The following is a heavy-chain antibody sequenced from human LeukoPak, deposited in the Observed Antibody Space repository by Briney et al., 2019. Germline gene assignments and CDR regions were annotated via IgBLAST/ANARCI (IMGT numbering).Heavy chain of an antibody. D-gene: IGHD5-18*01. Sequence: GGSLRLSCAVSGLTFSSYAMSWVRQAPGKGLEWVSGISASGGSTYYADYVKGRFTISRDSSKNTLYLQMNSLRAEDTAVYFCAKGSYGYVLYFDSWGQGALDTVSS. V-gene: IGHV3-23*01. J-gene: IGHJ4*02. CDR2: ISASGGST. CDR3: AKGSYGYVLYFDS. CDR1: GLTFSSYA.